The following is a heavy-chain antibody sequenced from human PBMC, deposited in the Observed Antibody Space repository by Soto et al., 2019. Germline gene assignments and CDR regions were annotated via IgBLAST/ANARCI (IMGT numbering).Heavy chain of an antibody. CDR2: ITDSGDST. CDR3: AKGSRSSRPYYFDY. Sequence: GGSLRLSCAASGFMFSNYAMSWVRQAPGKGLEWFSAITDSGDSTYHADSVKGRFTISRDNSKNTLYLQMNSLRAEDTAVYYCAKGSRSSRPYYFDYWGQGTLVTVSS. V-gene: IGHV3-23*01. D-gene: IGHD2-2*01. CDR1: GFMFSNYA. J-gene: IGHJ4*02.